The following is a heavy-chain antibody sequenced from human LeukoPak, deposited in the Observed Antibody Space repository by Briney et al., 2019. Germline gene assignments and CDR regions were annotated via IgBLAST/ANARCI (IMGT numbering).Heavy chain of an antibody. V-gene: IGHV4-59*01. CDR1: GGSFSSYY. D-gene: IGHD3-22*01. Sequence: PSETLSLTCAVYGGSFSSYYWSWIRQPPGKGLEWIGYIYYSGSTNYNPSLKSRVTISVDTSKNQFSLKLSSVTAADTAVYYCVRSSGYYFFDYWGQGTLVTVSS. CDR3: VRSSGYYFFDY. CDR2: IYYSGST. J-gene: IGHJ4*02.